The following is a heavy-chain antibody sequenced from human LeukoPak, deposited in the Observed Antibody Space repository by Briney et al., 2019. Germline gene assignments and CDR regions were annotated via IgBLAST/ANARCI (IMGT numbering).Heavy chain of an antibody. V-gene: IGHV3-48*01. Sequence: GGSLRLSCAASGFAVISHYMSWVRQAPGKGLEWVSYISSSSSTIYYADSVKGRFTISRDNAKNSLYLQMNSLRAEDTAVYYCARDGIAAAFDYWGQGTLVTVSS. D-gene: IGHD6-13*01. CDR2: ISSSSSTI. CDR1: GFAVISHY. CDR3: ARDGIAAAFDY. J-gene: IGHJ4*02.